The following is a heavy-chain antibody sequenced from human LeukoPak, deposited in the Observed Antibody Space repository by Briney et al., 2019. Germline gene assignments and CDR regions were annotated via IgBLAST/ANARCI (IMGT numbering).Heavy chain of an antibody. Sequence: SETLSLTCTVSGGSNYWGWIRQPPGKGLEWIGSIYYRGTTYYNPSLKSRVTISVDTSKNQFSLRLNSVTAADTAVYYCARHYGPWGQGTLVTVSS. J-gene: IGHJ5*02. CDR2: IYYRGTT. D-gene: IGHD3-10*01. CDR1: GGSNY. V-gene: IGHV4-39*01. CDR3: ARHYGP.